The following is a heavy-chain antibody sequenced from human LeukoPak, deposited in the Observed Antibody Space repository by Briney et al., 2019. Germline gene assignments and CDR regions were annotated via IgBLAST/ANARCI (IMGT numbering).Heavy chain of an antibody. CDR2: IGGSGATT. D-gene: IGHD3-10*01. Sequence: RGSLRLSCAASGFTLRSYAMTGVRQAPGKGLEWVSDIGGSGATTYYADSVKVRFTISRDNPKNTLYLQMSSLRAEDTAVYFCASFHYYGSGAYYLSYWGQGTLVTVSS. V-gene: IGHV3-23*01. CDR3: ASFHYYGSGAYYLSY. CDR1: GFTLRSYA. J-gene: IGHJ4*02.